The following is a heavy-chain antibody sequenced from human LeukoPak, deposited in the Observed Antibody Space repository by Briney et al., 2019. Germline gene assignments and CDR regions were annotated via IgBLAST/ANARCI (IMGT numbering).Heavy chain of an antibody. Sequence: GDSVKVSCKASGYTFTSYSITWVRQDPGQGLEWMGWISTFNDDTKYPQKFQGRLTMTTDTSTSTAHMELRSLRSDDTAVHYCARFLFGVTNYGMDVWGQGTTVTVSS. J-gene: IGHJ6*02. V-gene: IGHV1-18*01. CDR2: ISTFNDDT. CDR1: GYTFTSYS. D-gene: IGHD3-10*01. CDR3: ARFLFGVTNYGMDV.